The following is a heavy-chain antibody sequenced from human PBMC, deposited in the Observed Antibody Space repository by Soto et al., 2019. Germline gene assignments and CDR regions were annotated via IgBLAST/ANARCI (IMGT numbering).Heavy chain of an antibody. V-gene: IGHV4-4*02. CDR2: IYRTGST. Sequence: SSETLSLTCAVSGGSFTSNNWWTWVRQPPGQGLEWIGEIYRTGSTNYNPSLKSRVTISLDKSENQFSLKVTSLTAADTAVYYCASRDPGTSVDYWGQGTLVTVSS. J-gene: IGHJ4*02. CDR3: ASRDPGTSVDY. CDR1: GGSFTSNNW. D-gene: IGHD1-7*01.